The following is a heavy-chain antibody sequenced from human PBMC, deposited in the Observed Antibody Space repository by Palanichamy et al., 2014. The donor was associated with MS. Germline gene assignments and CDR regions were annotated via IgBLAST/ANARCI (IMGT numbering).Heavy chain of an antibody. J-gene: IGHJ4*02. CDR3: ARESSGYCTGPGGNCYPALDF. Sequence: QITLHGVRVLALVRPTQTLTLTCSFYGFSLSTTGVGVGWIRQPPGKALEWLGFIYWDDDTRYRQSLRSRLSITRGASRNQVVLTMTNVDPGDTATYFCARESSGYCTGPGGNCYPALDFWGQGTLVAVSS. CDR2: IYWDDDT. CDR1: GFSLSTTGVG. D-gene: IGHD2-8*02. V-gene: IGHV2-5*02.